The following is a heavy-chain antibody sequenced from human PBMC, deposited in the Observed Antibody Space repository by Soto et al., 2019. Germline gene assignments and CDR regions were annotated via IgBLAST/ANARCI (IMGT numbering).Heavy chain of an antibody. J-gene: IGHJ5*02. D-gene: IGHD3-10*01. Sequence: KQSQTLSLTCTFSGGSISSYYWSWIRQPPGKGLEWIGYIYYSGSTNYNPSLKSRVTISVDTSKNQFSLKLSSVTAADTAVYYCARVVRFGELWWFDPWGQGTLVTVSS. CDR2: IYYSGST. CDR1: GGSISSYY. V-gene: IGHV4-59*01. CDR3: ARVVRFGELWWFDP.